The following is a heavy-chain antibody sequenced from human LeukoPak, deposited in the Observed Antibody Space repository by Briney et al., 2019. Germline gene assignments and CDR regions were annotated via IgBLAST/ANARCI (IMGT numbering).Heavy chain of an antibody. V-gene: IGHV3-7*03. CDR1: GFTFSSYW. D-gene: IGHD6-13*01. J-gene: IGHJ4*02. CDR2: IKQDGSEK. CDR3: ARDMGPGGSSWYDY. Sequence: GGSLRLSCAASGFTFSSYWMSWVRQAPGKGLEWVANIKQDGSEKYYVDSVKGRFTISRDNAKNSLYLQMNSLRTEDTALYYCARDMGPGGSSWYDYWGQGILVTVSS.